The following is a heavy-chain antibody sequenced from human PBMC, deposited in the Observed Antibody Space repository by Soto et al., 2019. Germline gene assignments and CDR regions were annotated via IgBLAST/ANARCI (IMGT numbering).Heavy chain of an antibody. Sequence: GGSLRLSCAASGFTFSSSGMHWVRQAPGEGLEWVAVIWSDGSIEKYADSVRGRFTISRDNSKNTLYLQMNNLRAEDTAVYYCARDLGAWPFDYWGQGTLVTVSS. V-gene: IGHV3-33*01. CDR3: ARDLGAWPFDY. CDR1: GFTFSSSG. CDR2: IWSDGSIE. J-gene: IGHJ4*02. D-gene: IGHD1-26*01.